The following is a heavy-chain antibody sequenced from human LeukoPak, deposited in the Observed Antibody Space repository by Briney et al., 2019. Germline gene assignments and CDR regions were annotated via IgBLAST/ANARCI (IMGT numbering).Heavy chain of an antibody. CDR2: INPNSGNT. D-gene: IGHD6-19*01. CDR1: GYTFTRYF. Sequence: GASVKVSCKASGYTFTRYFIHWVRQAPGQGLEWMGIINPNSGNTGYAQKFQGRVTITRDTSASTAYMELSSLRSEDTAVYYCARGGSGWPHDAFDIWGQGTMVTVSS. J-gene: IGHJ3*02. V-gene: IGHV1-46*01. CDR3: ARGGSGWPHDAFDI.